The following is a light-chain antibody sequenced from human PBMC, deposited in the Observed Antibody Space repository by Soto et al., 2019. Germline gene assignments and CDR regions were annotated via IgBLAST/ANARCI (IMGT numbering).Light chain of an antibody. CDR1: SSNIGAGYD. V-gene: IGLV1-40*01. J-gene: IGLJ3*02. CDR2: GSN. CDR3: HSYDRTLSGSV. Sequence: QSVLTQPPSVSGAPGQRVTISCSGGSSNIGAGYDVHWYQQLPQTAPKLLIYGSNIRPSGVPDRFSGSKSGTSASLAITGLQAEDEADYYCHSYDRTLSGSVFGGGTQLTVL.